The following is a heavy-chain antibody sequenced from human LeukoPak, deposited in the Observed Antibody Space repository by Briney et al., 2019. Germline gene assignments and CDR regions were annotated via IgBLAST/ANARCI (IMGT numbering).Heavy chain of an antibody. D-gene: IGHD2-8*02. CDR2: INTYSGKT. J-gene: IGHJ4*02. Sequence: ASVKVSCKVSGYTLTELSMHWVRQAPGHGLEWMGWINTYSGKTRLAQKFQGRVTMTTDTSTSTVYMELRSLRSADTAVYYCARAYWDLPYFDYWGQGTRFIVSS. V-gene: IGHV1-18*01. CDR1: GYTLTELS. CDR3: ARAYWDLPYFDY.